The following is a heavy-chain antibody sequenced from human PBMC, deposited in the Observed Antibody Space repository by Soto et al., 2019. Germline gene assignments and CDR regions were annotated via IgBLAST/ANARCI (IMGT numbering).Heavy chain of an antibody. V-gene: IGHV4-34*01. CDR2: LNDSGGT. CDR3: ARARGGVQH. J-gene: IGHJ1*01. CDR1: GGSFSGYY. D-gene: IGHD3-10*01. Sequence: QVQLQQWGAGLLKPSETLSLTCAVYGGSFSGYYCSWIRQPSGKGLEWIGELNDSGGTNYNASLKSRVSMSVDTSKNQFSLKLSSVTAADTAVYYCARARGGVQHWGQGTLVTVSS.